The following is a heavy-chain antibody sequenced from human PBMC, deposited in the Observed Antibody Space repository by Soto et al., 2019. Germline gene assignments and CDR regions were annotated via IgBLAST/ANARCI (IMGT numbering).Heavy chain of an antibody. V-gene: IGHV4-39*01. D-gene: IGHD3-10*01. CDR3: AEIGYGSGRTSDAFDI. CDR2: IYYSGST. J-gene: IGHJ3*02. Sequence: QLQLQESGPGLVKPSETLSLTCTVSGGSINTSRYYWGWIRQSPGKGLEWIVSIYYSGSTYYNPSLKSRITMSIDTSKNQFSLKMTSVTAADTAVYYCAEIGYGSGRTSDAFDIWGQGTMVTISS. CDR1: GGSINTSRYY.